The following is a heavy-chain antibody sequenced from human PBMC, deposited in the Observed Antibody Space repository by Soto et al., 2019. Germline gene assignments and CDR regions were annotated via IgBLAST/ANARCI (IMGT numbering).Heavy chain of an antibody. CDR1: GGSISSYY. CDR3: ARHLPYCGGDCYSLDC. J-gene: IGHJ4*02. Sequence: SETLSLTCTVSGGSISSYYWSWIRQPPGKGLEWIGYIYYSASTNYSPSLKSRVTISVDTSKNQFSLNLSSVTAADTAVYYCARHLPYCGGDCYSLDCWGQGTLVTVS. CDR2: IYYSAST. V-gene: IGHV4-59*08. D-gene: IGHD2-21*02.